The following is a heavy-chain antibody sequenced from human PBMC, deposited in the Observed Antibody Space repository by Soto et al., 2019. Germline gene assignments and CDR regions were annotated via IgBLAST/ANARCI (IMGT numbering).Heavy chain of an antibody. CDR3: ARDRASTYSTSSFDF. J-gene: IGHJ4*02. Sequence: ASVKVSSTASGYTLTTYGITWGRQAPGQGLEWMGWISAYDGSINYAQKLQGRVSMTTDSSTSTAYLDLRSLRSDDTAVYYCARDRASTYSTSSFDFWGQGTRVTVSS. D-gene: IGHD2-8*01. V-gene: IGHV1-18*04. CDR1: GYTLTTYG. CDR2: ISAYDGSI.